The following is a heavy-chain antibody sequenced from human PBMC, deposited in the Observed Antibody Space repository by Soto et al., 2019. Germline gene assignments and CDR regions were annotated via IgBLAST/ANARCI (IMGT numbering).Heavy chain of an antibody. Sequence: SETLSLTCTVSGGSISSYYWSWIRQPPGKGLEWIGYIYYSGSTTYNPSLKSRVTISVDTSKNQFSLNLSSVTAADTAVYYCARGTRAAAGYDFDDWGQGTLVTVSS. CDR2: IYYSGST. J-gene: IGHJ4*02. D-gene: IGHD6-13*01. V-gene: IGHV4-59*01. CDR3: ARGTRAAAGYDFDD. CDR1: GGSISSYY.